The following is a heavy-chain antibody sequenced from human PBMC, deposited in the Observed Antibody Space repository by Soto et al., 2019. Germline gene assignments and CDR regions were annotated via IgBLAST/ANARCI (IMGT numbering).Heavy chain of an antibody. V-gene: IGHV1-69*04. CDR3: ARDPVLLGDDDY. Sequence: GASVKVSCKASGGTFSSYTISWVRQAPGQGLEWMGRIIPILGIANYAQKFQGRVTITADKSTSTAYMELRSLRSDDTAVYYCARDPVLLGDDDYWGQRTLVTVSS. CDR1: GGTFSSYT. CDR2: IIPILGIA. J-gene: IGHJ4*02.